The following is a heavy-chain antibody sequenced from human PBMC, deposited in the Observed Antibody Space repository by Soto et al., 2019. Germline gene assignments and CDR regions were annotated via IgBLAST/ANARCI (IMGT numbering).Heavy chain of an antibody. V-gene: IGHV4-59*01. CDR2: IYYSGST. Sequence: LSLTCTVSGGSISSYYWSWIRQPPGKGLEWIGYIYYSGSTNYNPSLKSRVTISVDTSKNQFSLKLSSVTAADTAVYYCARVYDDYGGNNWFDPWGQGTLVTVSS. CDR1: GGSISSYY. D-gene: IGHD4-17*01. CDR3: ARVYDDYGGNNWFDP. J-gene: IGHJ5*02.